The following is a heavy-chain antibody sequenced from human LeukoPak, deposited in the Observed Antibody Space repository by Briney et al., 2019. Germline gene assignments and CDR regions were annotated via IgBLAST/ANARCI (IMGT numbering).Heavy chain of an antibody. Sequence: PSETLSLTCAVYGGSFSGYYWSWIRQPPGKGLEWIGEINHSGSTNYNPSLKSRLTISVDTSKNQFSLKLSSVTAADTAVYYCARGPGYCSGGSCPPWGQGTLVTVSS. CDR3: ARGPGYCSGGSCPP. D-gene: IGHD2-15*01. CDR1: GGSFSGYY. J-gene: IGHJ5*02. V-gene: IGHV4-34*01. CDR2: INHSGST.